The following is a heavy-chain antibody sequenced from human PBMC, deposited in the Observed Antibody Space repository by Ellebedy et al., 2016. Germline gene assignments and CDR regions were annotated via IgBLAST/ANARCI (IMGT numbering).Heavy chain of an antibody. CDR2: ITWNGGSL. Sequence: SLKISXEASGFTFDDFSMHWVRQSPTKGLEWVASITWNGGSLTYAASVKGRFTVSRDNGKNFLFLQKNSLKAEDTALYYCAKAREGLAHDALDVWGQGTMVTVSS. J-gene: IGHJ3*01. D-gene: IGHD3-3*02. CDR1: GFTFDDFS. V-gene: IGHV3-9*01. CDR3: AKAREGLAHDALDV.